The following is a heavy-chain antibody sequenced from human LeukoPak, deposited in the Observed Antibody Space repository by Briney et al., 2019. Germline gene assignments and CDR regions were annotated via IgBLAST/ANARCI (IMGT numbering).Heavy chain of an antibody. CDR3: ARDSSGYCHLDY. CDR1: GGSISSGGYY. D-gene: IGHD3-22*01. CDR2: IYYSGST. V-gene: IGHV4-31*03. Sequence: SETLSLTCTVSGGSISSGGYYWSWIRQHPGKGLEWIGYIYYSGSTYYNPSLKSRVTISVDTSKNQFSLKLSSVTAADTAVYYCARDSSGYCHLDYWGQGTLVTVSS. J-gene: IGHJ4*02.